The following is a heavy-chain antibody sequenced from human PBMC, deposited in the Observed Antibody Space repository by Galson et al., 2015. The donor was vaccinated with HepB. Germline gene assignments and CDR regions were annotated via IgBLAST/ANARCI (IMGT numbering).Heavy chain of an antibody. J-gene: IGHJ3*02. CDR1: GFTFSSYN. D-gene: IGHD3-16*02. CDR3: ARGSIDRVFDI. V-gene: IGHV3-21*01. CDR2: ISSSSSYI. Sequence: SLRLSCAASGFTFSSYNMNWVRQAPGKGLEWVSSISSSSSYIYYADSVKGRFTISRDNAKNSLYLQMNSLRAEDTAVYYCARGSIDRVFDIWGQGTMVTVSS.